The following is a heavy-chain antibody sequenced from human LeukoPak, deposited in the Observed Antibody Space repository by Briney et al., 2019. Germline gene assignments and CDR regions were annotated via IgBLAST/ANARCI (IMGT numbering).Heavy chain of an antibody. Sequence: SETLSLTCTVSGGSISPYYWSWIRQPPGKGLEWIGYIYYSGTTNYNLSLKSRVTMSVDTSNNHLSLRLTSVAAADTALYYCARHSYNYYGLDVWGQGTTITVSS. CDR3: ARHSYNYYGLDV. CDR1: GGSISPYY. J-gene: IGHJ6*02. CDR2: IYYSGTT. V-gene: IGHV4-59*08.